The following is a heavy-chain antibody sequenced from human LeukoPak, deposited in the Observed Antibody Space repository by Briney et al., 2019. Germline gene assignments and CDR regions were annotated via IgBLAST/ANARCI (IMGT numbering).Heavy chain of an antibody. CDR3: ARDSSAGKWLTTPGY. CDR2: INPSDRST. Sequence: ASVKVSCKASGYTFTNYFMHWVRQAPGEGLEWVGIINPSDRSTSYAQKFQGRIAVTRDMSTNTVYMELSSLRSEDTAVYYCARDSSAGKWLTTPGYWGQGTLVTVSS. CDR1: GYTFTNYF. J-gene: IGHJ4*02. V-gene: IGHV1-46*01. D-gene: IGHD5-12*01.